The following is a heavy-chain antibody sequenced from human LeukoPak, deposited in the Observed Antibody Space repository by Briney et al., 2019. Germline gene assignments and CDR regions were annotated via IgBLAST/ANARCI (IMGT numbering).Heavy chain of an antibody. CDR2: IKEDGSEE. J-gene: IGHJ4*02. Sequence: PGGSLRLSCAASAFSFSDYWMTWVRQAPGTGLHWVAHIKEDGSEEYYVDSVKGRFTISRGNAKSSLYLQMNSLRAEDTAVYYCARWNSGWEFDCWGQGTQVSVSS. CDR1: AFSFSDYW. V-gene: IGHV3-7*05. CDR3: ARWNSGWEFDC. D-gene: IGHD6-19*01.